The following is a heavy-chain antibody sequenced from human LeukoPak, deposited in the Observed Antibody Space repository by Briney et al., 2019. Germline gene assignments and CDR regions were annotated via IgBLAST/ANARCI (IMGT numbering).Heavy chain of an antibody. CDR2: IYYSGST. V-gene: IGHV4-39*01. CDR1: GGSISSSSYY. CDR3: ARLAAFDI. J-gene: IGHJ3*02. Sequence: SETLSLTCTVSGGSISSSSYYWGWIRQPPGKGLEWIGSIYYSGSTYYNPSLKSRVTISVDTSKNQFSLKLSSVTAADTAVYYCARLAAFDIWGQGTMVTVSS.